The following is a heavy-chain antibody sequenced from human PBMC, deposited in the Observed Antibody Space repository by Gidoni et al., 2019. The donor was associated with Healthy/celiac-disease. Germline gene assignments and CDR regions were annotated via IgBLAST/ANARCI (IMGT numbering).Heavy chain of an antibody. J-gene: IGHJ4*02. Sequence: QVQLVQSGAEVKKPGASGKVSCKASGYTFTRYDINWVRQDTAQGLEWMGWMTPNSGNTGYAQKFQGRVTMTRNTSISTAYMELSSVRSEDTAVYYCARGPSKGRQLWLKFDYWGQGTLVTVSS. CDR3: ARGPSKGRQLWLKFDY. D-gene: IGHD5-18*01. CDR1: GYTFTRYD. CDR2: MTPNSGNT. V-gene: IGHV1-8*01.